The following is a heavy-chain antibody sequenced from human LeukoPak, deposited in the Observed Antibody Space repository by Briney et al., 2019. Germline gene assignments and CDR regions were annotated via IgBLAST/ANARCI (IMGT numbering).Heavy chain of an antibody. Sequence: SDTLSLTRTVSGGSISSYYWSWIRKPTGKGLEWIGYNYYSGSTNYNPSLKSRVTISVDTSKIQFLLKLSSVTAADTAVYYCARESQEKYYFDYWGQGTLVTVSS. CDR2: NYYSGST. J-gene: IGHJ4*02. D-gene: IGHD5-24*01. V-gene: IGHV4-59*12. CDR3: ARESQEKYYFDY. CDR1: GGSISSYY.